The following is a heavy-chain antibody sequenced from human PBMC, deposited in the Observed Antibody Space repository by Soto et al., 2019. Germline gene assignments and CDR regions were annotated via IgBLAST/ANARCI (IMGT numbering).Heavy chain of an antibody. V-gene: IGHV3-30*18. CDR3: AKDHRRIVVAAPLGP. J-gene: IGHJ5*02. CDR1: GFTFSSYG. CDR2: ISYDGSNK. Sequence: QVQLVESGGGVVQPGRSLRLSCAASGFTFSSYGMHWVRQAPGKGLEWVAVISYDGSNKYYADSVKGRLTISRDNSKNTPYLQMNSLRAEDTAVYYCAKDHRRIVVAAPLGPWGQGTLVTVSS. D-gene: IGHD6-19*01.